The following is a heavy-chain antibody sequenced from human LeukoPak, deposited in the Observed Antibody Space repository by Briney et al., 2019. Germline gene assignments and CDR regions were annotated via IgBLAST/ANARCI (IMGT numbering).Heavy chain of an antibody. CDR1: GGSFSGYY. Sequence: SETLSLTCAVYGGSFSGYYWSWIRQPPGKGLEWIGEINHSGSTNYNPSLKSRVTISVDTSKNQFSLKLSSVTAADTAVYYCARRGWLGHCSSTSCPGDDAFDIWGQGTMVTVSS. CDR3: ARRGWLGHCSSTSCPGDDAFDI. J-gene: IGHJ3*02. D-gene: IGHD2-2*01. CDR2: INHSGST. V-gene: IGHV4-34*01.